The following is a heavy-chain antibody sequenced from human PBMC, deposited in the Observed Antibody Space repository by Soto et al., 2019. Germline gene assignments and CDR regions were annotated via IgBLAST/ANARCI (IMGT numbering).Heavy chain of an antibody. CDR1: GFTFSDEN. Sequence: PGGSLRLSCSASGFTFSDENMSWVRQGPGKGLEWVSGISGGGSYIFYADSVQGRFSISRDNAKNSLFLEMNSLRVEDTAVYYCARDSDCHSTSCFFPPHVWGQGTTVTVSS. CDR2: ISGGGSYI. CDR3: ARDSDCHSTSCFFPPHV. V-gene: IGHV3-21*06. J-gene: IGHJ6*02. D-gene: IGHD2-2*01.